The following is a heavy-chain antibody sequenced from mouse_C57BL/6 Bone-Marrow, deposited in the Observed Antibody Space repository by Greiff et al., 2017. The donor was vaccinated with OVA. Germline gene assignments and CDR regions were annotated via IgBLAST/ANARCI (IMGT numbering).Heavy chain of an antibody. V-gene: IGHV1-54*01. CDR2: INPGSGGT. CDR1: GYAFTNYL. CDR3: ARGLWSYYFDY. Sequence: QVQLQQSGAELVRPGTSVKVSCKASGYAFTNYLIEWVKQRPGQGLEWIGVINPGSGGTNYNEKFKGKATLTADKSSSTAYMQLSSLTSEDSAVYFCARGLWSYYFDYWGQGTTLTVSS. J-gene: IGHJ2*01. D-gene: IGHD1-1*02.